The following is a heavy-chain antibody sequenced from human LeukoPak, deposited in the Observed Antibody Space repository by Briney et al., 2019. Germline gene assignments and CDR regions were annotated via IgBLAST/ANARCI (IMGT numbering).Heavy chain of an antibody. CDR3: ARGPGSGYYPSYFDY. CDR2: IYPGDSDT. J-gene: IGHJ4*02. D-gene: IGHD3-3*01. CDR1: GYSFTSYW. Sequence: GESLQISCKGSGYSFTSYWIGWGRPLPGKGLEGMGIIYPGDSDTRYSPSFQGQVTISADKSISTAYLQWSSLRASDTAMYYCARGPGSGYYPSYFDYWGQGILVTVSS. V-gene: IGHV5-51*01.